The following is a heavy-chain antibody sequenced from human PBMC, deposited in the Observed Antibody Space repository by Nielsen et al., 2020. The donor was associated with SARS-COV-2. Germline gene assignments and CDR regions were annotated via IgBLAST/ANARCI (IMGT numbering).Heavy chain of an antibody. CDR3: AREEAGWFGGSDAFDI. D-gene: IGHD3-10*01. CDR1: GYTFTSYY. CDR2: INPSGGST. J-gene: IGHJ3*02. Sequence: ASVKVSCKASGYTFTSYYMHWVRQAPGQGLEWMGIINPSGGSTNYAQKLQGRVTMTTDTSTSTAYMELRSLRSDDTAVYYCAREEAGWFGGSDAFDIWGQGTMVTVSS. V-gene: IGHV1-46*01.